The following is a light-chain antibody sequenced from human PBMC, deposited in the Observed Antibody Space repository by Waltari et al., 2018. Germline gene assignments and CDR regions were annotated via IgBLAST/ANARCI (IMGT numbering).Light chain of an antibody. CDR3: LQYLHTPRT. J-gene: IGKJ1*01. Sequence: DVVMTQSPDSLAVSLGERATINCKSRQSLLYTSNNKNYLAWYQQKPGQPPKILIYWASIRESGVPDRFSGSGSGTEFTLTISGLQAEDVASYFCLQYLHTPRTFGQGTKVEIK. CDR2: WAS. V-gene: IGKV4-1*01. CDR1: QSLLYTSNNKNY.